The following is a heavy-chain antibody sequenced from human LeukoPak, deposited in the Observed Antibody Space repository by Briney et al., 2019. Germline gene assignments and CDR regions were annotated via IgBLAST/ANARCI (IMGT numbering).Heavy chain of an antibody. Sequence: GGSLRLSCAASGFTFSSYGMHWVRQAPGKGLEWVAVISYDGSNKYYADSVKGRFTISRDNSKNTLYLQMNSLRAEDTAVYYCAKVVSWGIAVAGPDYWGQGTLVTVSS. J-gene: IGHJ4*02. CDR1: GFTFSSYG. CDR2: ISYDGSNK. D-gene: IGHD6-19*01. CDR3: AKVVSWGIAVAGPDY. V-gene: IGHV3-30*18.